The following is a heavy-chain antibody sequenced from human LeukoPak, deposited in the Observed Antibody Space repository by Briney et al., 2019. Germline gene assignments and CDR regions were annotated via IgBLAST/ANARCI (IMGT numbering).Heavy chain of an antibody. Sequence: SVKVSCKASGGTFSSYAISWVRQAPGQGLEWMGRIIPILGIANYAQKFQGRVTITADKSTSTAYMELSSLRSEDTAVYYCARVSSWQPTFDPWGQGTLVTVSS. D-gene: IGHD6-13*01. V-gene: IGHV1-69*04. CDR3: ARVSSWQPTFDP. CDR2: IIPILGIA. J-gene: IGHJ5*02. CDR1: GGTFSSYA.